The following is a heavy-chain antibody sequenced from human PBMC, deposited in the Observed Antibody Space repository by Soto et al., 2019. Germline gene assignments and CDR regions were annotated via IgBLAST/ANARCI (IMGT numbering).Heavy chain of an antibody. CDR1: GFTFSSYD. J-gene: IGHJ6*02. D-gene: IGHD3-10*01. V-gene: IGHV3-13*01. CDR3: ARAPSGYYGMDV. Sequence: GGSLRLSCAASGFTFSSYDMHWVRQATGKGLEWVSAIGTAGDTYFPGSVKGRFTISRENAKNSLYLQMNSLRAGDTAVYYCARAPSGYYGMDVWGQGTTVTVSS. CDR2: IGTAGDT.